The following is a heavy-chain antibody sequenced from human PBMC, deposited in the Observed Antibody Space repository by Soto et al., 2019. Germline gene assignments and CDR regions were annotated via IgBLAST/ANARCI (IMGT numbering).Heavy chain of an antibody. D-gene: IGHD2-21*01. V-gene: IGHV1-46*01. CDR2: INRTAGST. CDR1: GYIFINYY. CDR3: GRDLAAGDL. J-gene: IGHJ4*02. Sequence: QVHLVQSGAEVKKPGASVKVACKASGYIFINYYIHWVRQAPGHGLEWMAIINRTAGSTNYAQKFQGRATLTEYTSSSIVYRELCSLSSEDTALYYCGRDLAAGDLWGQGTRVSVHS.